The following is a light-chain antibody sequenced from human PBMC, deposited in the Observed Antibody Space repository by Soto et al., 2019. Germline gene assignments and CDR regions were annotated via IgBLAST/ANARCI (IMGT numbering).Light chain of an antibody. CDR2: SNN. J-gene: IGLJ1*01. Sequence: QSVPTQPPSASGTPGQRVTISCSGSSSNIGSNYVYWYQQLPGTAPKLLIYSNNQRPSGVPDRFSGSKSGTSASLAISGLRSEDEADYYCAAWDDSLSGLYVFGTGTKVTVL. CDR1: SSNIGSNY. CDR3: AAWDDSLSGLYV. V-gene: IGLV1-47*02.